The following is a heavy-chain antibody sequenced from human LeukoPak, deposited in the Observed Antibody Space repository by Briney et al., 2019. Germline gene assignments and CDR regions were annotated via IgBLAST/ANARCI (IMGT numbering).Heavy chain of an antibody. D-gene: IGHD3-22*01. CDR1: GGSIRSHY. V-gene: IGHV4-59*11. J-gene: IGHJ4*02. CDR2: IYYSGST. Sequence: SETLSLTCTVSGGSIRSHYWSWIRQPPGKGLEWIGYIYYSGSTNYNPSLKSRVTISVDTSKNQFSLKLSSVPAADTAVYYCARDRGDYDSSGYYGYFDYWGQGALVTASS. CDR3: ARDRGDYDSSGYYGYFDY.